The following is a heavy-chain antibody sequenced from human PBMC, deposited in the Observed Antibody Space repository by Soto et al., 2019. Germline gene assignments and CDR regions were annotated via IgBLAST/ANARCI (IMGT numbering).Heavy chain of an antibody. J-gene: IGHJ5*02. D-gene: IGHD2-2*01. V-gene: IGHV1-18*01. CDR1: SYTFSTYA. CDR3: ARVVRFCSSPSCRGRNWFDP. CDR2: ISIYNGNT. Sequence: ASVKVSFKASSYTFSTYAINWVRQAPGQGLEWMGWISIYNGNTNYAQNLQGRVTMTADTSISTAYMELSRLRSDDTAEYHCARVVRFCSSPSCRGRNWFDPWGQGTRVTVSS.